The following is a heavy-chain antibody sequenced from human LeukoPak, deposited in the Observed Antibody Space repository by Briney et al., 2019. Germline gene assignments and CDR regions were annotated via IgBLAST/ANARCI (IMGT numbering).Heavy chain of an antibody. CDR2: INPNRGGT. Sequence: ASVKVSCKASGYTFTGYYMHWVRQAPGQGLEWMGWINPNRGGTNYAQKFQGRVTMNRDTSISTAYMELSRLRSDDTAVYYCARDLNRVGPTGHNPTRGQGTLVTVSS. CDR3: ARDLNRVGPTGHNPT. CDR1: GYTFTGYY. D-gene: IGHD1-14*01. V-gene: IGHV1-2*02. J-gene: IGHJ4*02.